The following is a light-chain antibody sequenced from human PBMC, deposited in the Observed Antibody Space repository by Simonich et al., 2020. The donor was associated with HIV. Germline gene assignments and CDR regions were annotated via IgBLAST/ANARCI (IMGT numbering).Light chain of an antibody. V-gene: IGKV4-1*01. Sequence: DIVMTQSPDPLAVSLGERATINCKSSQSVLYSSNNKNYLAWYQQKPGQPPKLLIYWASTRESGVPDRFSGSGAGTEFTLTINSMQSEDFAVYYCQQYNDWPPWTFGQGTKVEIK. CDR1: QSVLYSSNNKNY. CDR2: WAS. J-gene: IGKJ1*01. CDR3: QQYNDWPPWT.